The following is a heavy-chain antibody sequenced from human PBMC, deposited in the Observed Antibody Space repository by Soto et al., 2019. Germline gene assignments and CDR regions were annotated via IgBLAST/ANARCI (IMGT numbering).Heavy chain of an antibody. D-gene: IGHD3-22*01. CDR1: GYTFTSYG. CDR3: ARDGYDYYDSSGYYYVSVY. Sequence: ASVKVSCKASGYTFTSYGISWVRQAPGQGLEWMGWISAYNGNTNYAQKLQGRVTMTTDTSTSTAYMELRSLRSADTAVYYCARDGYDYYDSSGYYYVSVYWGQGTLVTVSS. V-gene: IGHV1-18*01. CDR2: ISAYNGNT. J-gene: IGHJ4*02.